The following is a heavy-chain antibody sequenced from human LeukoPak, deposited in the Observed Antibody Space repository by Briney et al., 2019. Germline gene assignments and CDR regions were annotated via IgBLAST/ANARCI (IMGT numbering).Heavy chain of an antibody. CDR1: GFTFSNYW. J-gene: IGHJ4*02. Sequence: GGSLRLSCAASGFTFSNYWMCWVRQVPGKGLEWVANIKQDGSEKNYLDSVKGRFTISRDNAKNSLYLQMSSLRAEDTAVYYCAREAAGRSEDDYWGQGTLVTVSS. CDR2: IKQDGSEK. D-gene: IGHD6-19*01. V-gene: IGHV3-7*01. CDR3: AREAAGRSEDDY.